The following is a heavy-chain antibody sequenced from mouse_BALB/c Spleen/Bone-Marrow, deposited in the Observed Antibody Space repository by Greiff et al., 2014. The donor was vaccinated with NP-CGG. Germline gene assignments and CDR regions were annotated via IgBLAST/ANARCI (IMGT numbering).Heavy chain of an antibody. V-gene: IGHV3-1*02. D-gene: IGHD1-1*01. CDR2: IHYSGST. Sequence: VQLQQPGPDLVKPSQSLSLTCTATGYSVTSGYSWHWIRQFPGNKLEWMGYIHYSGSTNYNPSLKSRISITRDTSKNQFFLQLNSVTTEDTATYYCAPTTVVAHYAMDYWGQGTSVTVSS. CDR3: APTTVVAHYAMDY. J-gene: IGHJ4*01. CDR1: GYSVTSGYS.